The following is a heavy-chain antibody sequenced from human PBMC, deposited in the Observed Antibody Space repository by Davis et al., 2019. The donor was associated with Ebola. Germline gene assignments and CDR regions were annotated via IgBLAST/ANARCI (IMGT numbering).Heavy chain of an antibody. J-gene: IGHJ6*02. D-gene: IGHD3-3*01. CDR3: ARDQYDFWSGYYTLGGMDV. CDR1: GYTFTSYY. Sequence: ASVKVSCKASGYTFTSYYMHWVRQAPGQGLEWMGIINPSGGSTSYAQKFQGRVTMTRDTSTSTVYMELSSLRSEDTAVYYCARDQYDFWSGYYTLGGMDVWGQGTTVTVSS. V-gene: IGHV1-46*01. CDR2: INPSGGST.